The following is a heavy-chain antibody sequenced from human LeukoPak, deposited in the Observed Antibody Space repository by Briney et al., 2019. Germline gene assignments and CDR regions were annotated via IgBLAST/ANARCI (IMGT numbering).Heavy chain of an antibody. D-gene: IGHD4-17*01. J-gene: IGHJ5*02. Sequence: PSETLSLTCTVSGGSISSYYWSWIRQPAGKGLEWIGRINTSGNTNYNPSLKSRVTMSVYTSKNQFSLKLTSVTAAVTAVYYCARAGDYGDYVGWFDPWGQGTLVTVSS. CDR3: ARAGDYGDYVGWFDP. V-gene: IGHV4-4*07. CDR1: GGSISSYY. CDR2: INTSGNT.